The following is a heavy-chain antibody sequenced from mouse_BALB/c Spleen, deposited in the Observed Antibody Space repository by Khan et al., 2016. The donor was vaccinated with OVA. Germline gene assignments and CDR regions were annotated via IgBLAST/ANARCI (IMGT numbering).Heavy chain of an antibody. CDR2: ISYSGST. D-gene: IGHD1-1*01. V-gene: IGHV3-2*02. CDR3: ARRNYYGYAFDY. Sequence: EVQLQESGPGLVKPSQSLSLTCTVTGYSITSNYAWSWLRQFPGNKLEWMGYISYSGSTYYNPSLKSRISVTRDTSAHQSFLQMNSVTTEDTATYSCARRNYYGYAFDYGGQGTSVTVSA. J-gene: IGHJ4*01. CDR1: GYSITSNYA.